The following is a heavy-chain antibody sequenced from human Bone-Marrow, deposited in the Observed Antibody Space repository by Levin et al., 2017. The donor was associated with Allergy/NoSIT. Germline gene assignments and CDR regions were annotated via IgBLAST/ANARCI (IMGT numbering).Heavy chain of an antibody. Sequence: HSGGSLRLSCAASGFAFSTYGMHWVRQAPGKGLEWLTLISYHGNNAYYADSVKGRFTISRDNAKNTLYLQMNNLRAEDTAVYYCAKDKSDCYSKCGWNFDLWGRGTLVTVSS. CDR3: AKDKSDCYSKCGWNFDL. CDR2: ISYHGNNA. V-gene: IGHV3-30*18. J-gene: IGHJ2*01. CDR1: GFAFSTYG. D-gene: IGHD2-21*02.